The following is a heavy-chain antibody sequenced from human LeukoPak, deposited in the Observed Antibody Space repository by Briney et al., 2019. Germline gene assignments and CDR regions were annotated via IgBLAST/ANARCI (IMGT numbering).Heavy chain of an antibody. J-gene: IGHJ4*02. V-gene: IGHV3-7*01. D-gene: IGHD3-22*01. CDR1: GFTFSTYW. Sequence: GGSLRLSCAASGFTFSTYWMTWVRQAPGKGLEWVANIKEDESEKYYVDSVKGRFNIFRDNAKNLLYLQMNSLRAEDTAVYYCAGVHYYDSSAYRHFEDWGQGTLVTVSS. CDR3: AGVHYYDSSAYRHFED. CDR2: IKEDESEK.